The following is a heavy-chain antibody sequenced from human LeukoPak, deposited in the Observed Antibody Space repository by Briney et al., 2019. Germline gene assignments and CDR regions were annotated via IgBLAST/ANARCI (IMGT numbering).Heavy chain of an antibody. Sequence: ASVKVSCKASGYTFTSYYMHWVRQAPGQGLAWMGIINPSGGSTSYAQKFQGRVTMTRDMSTSTVYMELSSLRSEDTAVYYCATDQTGNALKGGYWGQGTLVTVSS. J-gene: IGHJ4*02. V-gene: IGHV1-46*01. CDR1: GYTFTSYY. CDR2: INPSGGST. CDR3: ATDQTGNALKGGY.